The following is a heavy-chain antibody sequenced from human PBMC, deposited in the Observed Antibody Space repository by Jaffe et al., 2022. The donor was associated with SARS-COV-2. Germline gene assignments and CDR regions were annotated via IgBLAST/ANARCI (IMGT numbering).Heavy chain of an antibody. D-gene: IGHD1-26*01. CDR1: GYSFTNYW. CDR2: IYPGDSDT. CDR3: GRHLGGLELDYYYYGMDV. Sequence: EVQLVQSGAEVKKPGESLKISCKGSGYSFTNYWIGWVRQMPGKGLEWMGIIYPGDSDTRYSPSFQGQVTISADKSISTAYLQWSSLKASDTAMYYCGRHLGGLELDYYYYGMDVWGQGTTVTVSS. J-gene: IGHJ6*02. V-gene: IGHV5-51*01.